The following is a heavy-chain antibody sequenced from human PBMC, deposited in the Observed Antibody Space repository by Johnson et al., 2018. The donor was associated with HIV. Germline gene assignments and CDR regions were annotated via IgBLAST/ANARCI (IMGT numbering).Heavy chain of an antibody. Sequence: VQLVESGGGLVKPAGSLRLSCAASGFTFDDYGMSWVRHGPGTGLEWVSGIDWNGGSTGNADSVKGRLTISTDNTKNSLHLQMNSLRGEDTALYYCARGFVRISMILVADAFDLWGQGTMVTVSS. CDR3: ARGFVRISMILVADAFDL. V-gene: IGHV3-20*04. CDR2: IDWNGGST. D-gene: IGHD3-22*01. J-gene: IGHJ3*01. CDR1: GFTFDDYG.